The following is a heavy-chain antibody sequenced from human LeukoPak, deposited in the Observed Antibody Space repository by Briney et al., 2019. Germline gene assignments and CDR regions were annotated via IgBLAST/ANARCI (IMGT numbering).Heavy chain of an antibody. D-gene: IGHD3-22*01. Sequence: QAGGSLRLSCAASGFIFSSFAMTWVRQAPGKGLQWVSAFSGGGGSTYYADSVKGRFTISRDSSKNTLFLQMNSLRAEDTAVYYCARNQGTSGYYPFDYWGQGTLVTVSS. CDR1: GFIFSSFA. V-gene: IGHV3-23*01. CDR2: FSGGGGST. CDR3: ARNQGTSGYYPFDY. J-gene: IGHJ4*02.